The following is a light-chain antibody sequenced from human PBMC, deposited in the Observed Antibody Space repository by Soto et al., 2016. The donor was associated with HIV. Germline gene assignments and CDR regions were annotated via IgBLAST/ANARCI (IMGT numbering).Light chain of an antibody. CDR3: QVWDETSDSAV. V-gene: IGLV3-21*03. J-gene: IGLJ2*01. CDR2: DDT. Sequence: SYVLTQPPSVSVAPGKTATITCGGDNIGRKSVNWYQQKPGQAPVLVVYDDTDRPSGISGRFAGSNSGSAATLTITKVEFGDEADYYCQVWDETSDSAVFAGGTKVTVL. CDR1: NIGRKS.